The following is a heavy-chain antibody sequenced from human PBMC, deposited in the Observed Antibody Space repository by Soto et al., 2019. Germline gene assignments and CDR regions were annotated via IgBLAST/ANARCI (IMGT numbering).Heavy chain of an antibody. J-gene: IGHJ4*01. V-gene: IGHV1-8*01. CDR1: GYTFTSYD. CDR2: MNPNSGNT. Sequence: ASVKVSCKASGYTFTSYDINWVRRATGQGLEWMGWMNPNSGNTGYAQKFQGRVTMTRNTSISTAYMELSSLRSEDTAVYYCARLLSAACFDYWGHGTLVNVSS. CDR3: ARLLSAACFDY. D-gene: IGHD2-21*01.